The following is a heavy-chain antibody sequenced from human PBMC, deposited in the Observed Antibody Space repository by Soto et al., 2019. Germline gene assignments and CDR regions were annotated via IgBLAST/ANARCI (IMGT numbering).Heavy chain of an antibody. Sequence: EVQLVESGGELVKPGGYLRLSCSASGVTFSNAWMSWVRQAPGKGLEWVGRIKNKADGGAADYAAPVRGRFSISRDDSKSTLFLEMSRLEAGDTAVYYCTTDPCDYEDFWVQGTLVTVSS. J-gene: IGHJ4*02. D-gene: IGHD4-17*01. V-gene: IGHV3-15*01. CDR1: GVTFSNAW. CDR3: TTDPCDYEDF. CDR2: IKNKADGGAA.